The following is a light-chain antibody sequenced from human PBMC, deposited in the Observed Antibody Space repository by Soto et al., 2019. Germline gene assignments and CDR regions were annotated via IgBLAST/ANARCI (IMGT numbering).Light chain of an antibody. CDR2: WAS. J-gene: IGKJ5*01. CDR1: QSILYGSNNKNS. Sequence: DIVMTQSPDSLAVSLGEMATINCKSSQSILYGSNNKNSLAWYQQKPGQPPKLLICWASTREFGVPDRFSGSGSGTHFTLTISSLQAEDVAVYYRQQYYSNPITFGQGTRLEIK. V-gene: IGKV4-1*01. CDR3: QQYYSNPIT.